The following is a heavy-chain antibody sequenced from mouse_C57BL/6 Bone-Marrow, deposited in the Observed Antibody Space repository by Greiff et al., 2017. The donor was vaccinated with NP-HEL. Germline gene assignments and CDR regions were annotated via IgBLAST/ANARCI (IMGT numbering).Heavy chain of an antibody. CDR3: ARGYYGSSPFDY. V-gene: IGHV14-2*01. J-gene: IGHJ2*01. Sequence: EVQLQQSGAELVKPGASVQLSCTASGFNIKDYYMHWVKQRTEQGLEWIGRIDPEDGETKYAPKFQGKATITADTSSTTAYLQLSSLTSEDAAVYACARGYYGSSPFDYWGEGTTLTVAS. D-gene: IGHD1-1*01. CDR2: IDPEDGET. CDR1: GFNIKDYY.